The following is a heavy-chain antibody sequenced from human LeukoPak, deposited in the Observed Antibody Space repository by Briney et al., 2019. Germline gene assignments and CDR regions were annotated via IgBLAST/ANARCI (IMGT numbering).Heavy chain of an antibody. CDR3: AKGKGGGYGSRHYFDY. Sequence: GGSLRLSCAASGFTFSNYWMHWVRQAPGKGLVWVSQINNDGSTTRYADSVKGRFTISRDNAKNSLYLQMNSLRAEDTALYYCAKGKGGGYGSRHYFDYWGQGTLVTVSS. D-gene: IGHD5-12*01. J-gene: IGHJ4*02. V-gene: IGHV3-74*01. CDR2: INNDGSTT. CDR1: GFTFSNYW.